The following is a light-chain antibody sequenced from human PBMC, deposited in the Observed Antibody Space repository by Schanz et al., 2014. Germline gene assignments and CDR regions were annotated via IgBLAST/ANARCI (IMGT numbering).Light chain of an antibody. J-gene: IGKJ1*01. CDR3: QQYGNSPPT. V-gene: IGKV3-15*01. CDR2: GAS. Sequence: EIVMTQSPATLSVSPGERATLSCRASQTVSSTLAWYQQKPGQAPRLLIYGASTRATGIPARFSGSGSGTEFTLTISNLQSEDFAVYYCQQYGNSPPTFGQGTKVEIK. CDR1: QTVSST.